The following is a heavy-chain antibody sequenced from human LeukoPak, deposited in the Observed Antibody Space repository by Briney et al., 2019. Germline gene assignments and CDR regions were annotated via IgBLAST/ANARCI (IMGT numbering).Heavy chain of an antibody. CDR2: ISYDGSNK. V-gene: IGHV3-30*18. Sequence: LPGGSLRLSCAASGFTFSSYSMNWVRQAPGKGLEWVAVISYDGSNKYYADSVKGRFTISRDNSKNTLYLQMNSLRAEDTAVYYCAKDPRATAMASDYWGQGTLVTVSS. CDR3: AKDPRATAMASDY. D-gene: IGHD5-18*01. CDR1: GFTFSSYS. J-gene: IGHJ4*02.